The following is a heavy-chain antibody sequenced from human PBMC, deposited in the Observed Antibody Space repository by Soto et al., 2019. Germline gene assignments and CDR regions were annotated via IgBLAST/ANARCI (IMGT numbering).Heavy chain of an antibody. V-gene: IGHV3-30*18. CDR1: GFTFSSYG. CDR2: ISYDGSNK. D-gene: IGHD4-17*01. Sequence: QVQLVESGGVVVQPGRSLRLSCAASGFTFSSYGMHWVRQAPGKGLEWVAVISYDGSNKYYADSVKGRFTISRDNSKNTLYLQMNSLRAEDTAVYYCAKEVYGDSPDYWGQGTLVTVSS. CDR3: AKEVYGDSPDY. J-gene: IGHJ4*02.